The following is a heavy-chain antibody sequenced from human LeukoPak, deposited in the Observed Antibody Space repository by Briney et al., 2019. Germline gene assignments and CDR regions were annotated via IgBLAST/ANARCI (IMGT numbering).Heavy chain of an antibody. V-gene: IGHV3-21*01. CDR1: GFTLSSYS. CDR2: ISSSGSYI. J-gene: IGHJ4*02. Sequence: GGSLRLSCAASGFTLSSYSMNWVRQAPGKGLEWVSCISSSGSYIYYADSVKGRFTISRDNAKNSLYLQMNNLRAEDTAVYYCARDEYASSPGYFDYWGQGNLVTVSS. D-gene: IGHD2-2*01. CDR3: ARDEYASSPGYFDY.